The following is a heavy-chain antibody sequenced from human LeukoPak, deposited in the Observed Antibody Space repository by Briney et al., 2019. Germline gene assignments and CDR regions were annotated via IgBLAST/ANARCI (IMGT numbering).Heavy chain of an antibody. CDR2: ISSSSNYI. D-gene: IGHD6-13*01. CDR1: VFSFSSYS. CDR3: ARAAYSSTWYSRYFDL. Sequence: GGSLSLSCAASVFSFSSYSMKWVRQAPGKGLEGVSSISSSSNYIYYAESVKGRFTIYRDNAKNSLYLQMHSLRAEHTAVYYCARAAYSSTWYSRYFDLWGRGKLATVSS. V-gene: IGHV3-21*01. J-gene: IGHJ2*01.